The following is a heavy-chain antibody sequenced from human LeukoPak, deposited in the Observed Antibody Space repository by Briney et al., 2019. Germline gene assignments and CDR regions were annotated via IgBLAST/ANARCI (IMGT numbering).Heavy chain of an antibody. Sequence: GGSLRLSCAASGFTFSSYATSWVRQAPGKGLEWVSGISGSGDNTYYADSVKGRFTISRDNSKNTLYVQVNSLGTEDTAAYYCAKGSYYDSSGCFYFDYWGQGTLVTVSS. CDR1: GFTFSSYA. D-gene: IGHD3-22*01. CDR3: AKGSYYDSSGCFYFDY. J-gene: IGHJ4*02. CDR2: ISGSGDNT. V-gene: IGHV3-23*01.